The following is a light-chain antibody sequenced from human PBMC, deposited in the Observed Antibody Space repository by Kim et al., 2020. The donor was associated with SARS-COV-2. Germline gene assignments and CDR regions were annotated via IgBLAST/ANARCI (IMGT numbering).Light chain of an antibody. CDR2: GKS. CDR3: NSRDSDSYQVV. V-gene: IGLV3-19*01. J-gene: IGLJ3*02. CDR1: SLRMSY. Sequence: SSELTQDPAVSVALGQTVTITCQGDSLRMSYASWYQQKPGQAPLLVIYGKSSRPSGIPDRFSGSSSGSRASLTITGAQAEDEADYYCNSRDSDSYQVVFGGGTKVTVL.